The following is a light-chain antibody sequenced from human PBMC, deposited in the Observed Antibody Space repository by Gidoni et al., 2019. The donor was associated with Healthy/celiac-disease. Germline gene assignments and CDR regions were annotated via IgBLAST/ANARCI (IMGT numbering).Light chain of an antibody. Sequence: EIVMTQSPATLSVSPGARATLSCRASQSVSSNLAWYQQKPGQAPRLLIYGASTRATGIPARFSGSGSGTEFTLTISSLQSEDFAVYYCQQYNNWPALTFXGXTKVEI. CDR2: GAS. V-gene: IGKV3-15*01. CDR3: QQYNNWPALT. J-gene: IGKJ4*01. CDR1: QSVSSN.